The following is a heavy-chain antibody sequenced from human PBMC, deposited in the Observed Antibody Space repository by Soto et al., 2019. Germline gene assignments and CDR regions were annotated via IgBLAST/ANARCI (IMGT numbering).Heavy chain of an antibody. V-gene: IGHV3-30*04. D-gene: IGHD3-10*01. CDR2: ISKDGSNT. CDR3: VRSRSGAVADSFDY. Sequence: QVQLVESGGGVVQPGRSLRVSCAASGFTFSRHAIHWVRQAPGKGLAWVAVISKDGSNTYYVDSVKGRFTISRDNSKNTLYLQMNSLGDEDTAVYYCVRSRSGAVADSFDYWGQGTQVTVSA. CDR1: GFTFSRHA. J-gene: IGHJ4*02.